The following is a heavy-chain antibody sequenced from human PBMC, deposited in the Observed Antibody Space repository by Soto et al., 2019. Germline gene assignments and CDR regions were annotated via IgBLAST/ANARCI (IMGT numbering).Heavy chain of an antibody. CDR2: ISAYNGNT. D-gene: IGHD6-6*01. J-gene: IGHJ4*02. CDR1: GYTFTSYG. CDR3: AREEGSSSYSQRAGLDY. Sequence: ASVKVSCKASGYTFTSYGISWVRQAPGQGLEWMGWISAYNGNTNYAQKLQGRVTMTTDTSTSTAYMELRSLRSDDTAVYYCAREEGSSSYSQRAGLDYWGQGTLVTVSS. V-gene: IGHV1-18*01.